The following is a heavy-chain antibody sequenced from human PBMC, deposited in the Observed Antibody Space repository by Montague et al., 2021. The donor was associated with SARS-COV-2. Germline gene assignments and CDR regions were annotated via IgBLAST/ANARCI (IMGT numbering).Heavy chain of an antibody. CDR1: GFTFDDYG. CDR3: SRGFNYGPFDL. CDR2: ITRNGCDT. V-gene: IGHV3-20*03. J-gene: IGHJ4*02. Sequence: SLSLSLSASGFTFDDYGMSWVRQAPGKGLEWVSGITRNGCDTGYGDSVKGRFTISRDNAKNSLYLQMTTLRDEDTALYYCSRGFNYGPFDLWGQGSLVTVSS. D-gene: IGHD4-17*01.